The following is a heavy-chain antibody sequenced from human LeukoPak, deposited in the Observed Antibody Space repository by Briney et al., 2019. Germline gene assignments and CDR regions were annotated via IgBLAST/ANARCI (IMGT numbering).Heavy chain of an antibody. D-gene: IGHD3-10*01. J-gene: IGHJ6*02. CDR2: ISYSGST. V-gene: IGHV4-59*12. CDR1: SGSINGYY. CDR3: ARVADYYGSGSSHMDV. Sequence: SETLSLTCTVSSGSINGYYWSWIRQPPGKGLEWVGYISYSGSTNYNPSLKSRVTISVDTSKNQFSLKLSSVTAADTAVYYCARVADYYGSGSSHMDVWGQGTTVTVSS.